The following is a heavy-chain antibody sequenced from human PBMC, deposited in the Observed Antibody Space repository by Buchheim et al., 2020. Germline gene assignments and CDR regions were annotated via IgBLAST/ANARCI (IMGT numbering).Heavy chain of an antibody. CDR3: ARDTSSPARADW. CDR2: IYGNDDP. Sequence: EEKLVESGGGLVQPGGSLRLSCAASGFSVSSNYMNWVRQPPGKGLDWVSLIYGNDDPKNTNPPKGRFTISKDDPQQIVFLHMNRLRVEDTAVYYCARDTSSPARADWWGRGTL. D-gene: IGHD3/OR15-3a*01. CDR1: GFSVSSNY. J-gene: IGHJ4*02. V-gene: IGHV3-66*01.